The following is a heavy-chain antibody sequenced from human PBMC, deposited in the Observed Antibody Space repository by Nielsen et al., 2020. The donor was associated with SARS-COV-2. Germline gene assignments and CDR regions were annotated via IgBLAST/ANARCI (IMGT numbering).Heavy chain of an antibody. J-gene: IGHJ6*02. CDR1: GYTFTSYD. V-gene: IGHV1-18*01. CDR2: MNPNSGNT. D-gene: IGHD3-3*01. CDR3: AGDRVFGVVITGYYYYYGMDV. Sequence: ASVKVSCKASGYTFTSYDINWVRQATGQGLEWMGWMNPNSGNTNYAQKLQGRVTMTTDTSTSTAYMELRSLRSDDTAVYYCAGDRVFGVVITGYYYYYGMDVWGQGTTVTVSS.